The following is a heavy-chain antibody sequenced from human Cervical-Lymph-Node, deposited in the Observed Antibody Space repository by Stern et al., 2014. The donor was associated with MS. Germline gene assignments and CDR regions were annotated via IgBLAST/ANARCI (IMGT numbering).Heavy chain of an antibody. J-gene: IGHJ4*02. D-gene: IGHD3-10*01. Sequence: EVQLVESGGGLVKHGGSLRLSCAASGFTFSSYSMNWVRQAPGKGLEWVSSISSSSSYIYYADSVKGRFTISRDNAKNSLYLQMNSLRAEDTAVYYCARFDVGPGDYWGQGTLVTVSS. CDR3: ARFDVGPGDY. V-gene: IGHV3-21*02. CDR1: GFTFSSYS. CDR2: ISSSSSYI.